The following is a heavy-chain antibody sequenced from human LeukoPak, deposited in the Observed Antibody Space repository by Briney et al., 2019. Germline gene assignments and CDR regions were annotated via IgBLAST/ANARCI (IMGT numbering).Heavy chain of an antibody. Sequence: GGSLRLSCAASGFTFSGSAVHWVRQASGKGLEWVGRIRSKPNSYATEYGAALKGRFTISRDDSKNTAYLQMNSLRAEDTAVYYCARDRTGQQLISRKEYYYMDVWGKGTTVTISS. CDR3: ARDRTGQQLISRKEYYYMDV. CDR2: IRSKPNSYAT. J-gene: IGHJ6*03. V-gene: IGHV3-73*01. CDR1: GFTFSGSA. D-gene: IGHD4-11*01.